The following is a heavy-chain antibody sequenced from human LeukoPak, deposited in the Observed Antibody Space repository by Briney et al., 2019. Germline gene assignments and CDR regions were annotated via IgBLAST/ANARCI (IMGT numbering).Heavy chain of an antibody. J-gene: IGHJ4*02. V-gene: IGHV4-34*01. CDR2: INHSGST. CDR3: AREREKETPRGFDY. Sequence: SETLSLTCAVYGGSFSGYYWSWIRQPPGKGLEWIGEINHSGSTNYNPSLKSRVTISVDTSKNQFSLKLSSVTAADTAVYYCAREREKETPRGFDYWGQGTLVTVSS. CDR1: GGSFSGYY. D-gene: IGHD2-15*01.